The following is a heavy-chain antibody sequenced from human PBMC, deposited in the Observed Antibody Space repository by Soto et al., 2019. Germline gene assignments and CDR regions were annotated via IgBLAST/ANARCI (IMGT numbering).Heavy chain of an antibody. V-gene: IGHV3-30*03. D-gene: IGHD6-19*01. CDR3: ATGGGLRGWPYGDY. Sequence: QVQLVESGGGVVQPGRSLRLSCAASGFTFSTYGMHWVRQAPGKGLEWVAVISYDGNEKHYADSVKGRFTISRDNSKDTQSLRMNSLRAAGMAVHVCATGGGLRGWPYGDYWGQGTLVTVSS. CDR2: ISYDGNEK. J-gene: IGHJ4*02. CDR1: GFTFSTYG.